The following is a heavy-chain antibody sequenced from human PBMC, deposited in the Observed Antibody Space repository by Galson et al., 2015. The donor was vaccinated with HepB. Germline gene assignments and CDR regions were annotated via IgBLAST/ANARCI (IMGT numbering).Heavy chain of an antibody. CDR2: INPAGGGT. D-gene: IGHD5/OR15-5a*01. V-gene: IGHV1-46*03. J-gene: IGHJ6*02. CDR3: ARRVYVPGGDGMDV. Sequence: SVKVSCKASGYTFALYYIHWVRQAPGQGLEWMGIINPAGGGTTYAQKFQGRVSVTRDTSTSTVHLELSSLRSDVTAVYYCARRVYVPGGDGMDVGGQGTTVTVSS. CDR1: GYTFALYY.